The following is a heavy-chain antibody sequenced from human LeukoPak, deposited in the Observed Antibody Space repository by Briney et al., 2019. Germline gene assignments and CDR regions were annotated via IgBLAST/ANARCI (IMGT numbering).Heavy chain of an antibody. J-gene: IGHJ3*01. V-gene: IGHV4-59*01. Sequence: SETLSLTCSVSGASINGYFWNWLRQTPEKGLEWIGYVSHTGATTSNPTLKSRVSITIDTSKSQISLTMTSVTAADSALYYCARDRRGSFYTFDLWGPGTIVSVS. D-gene: IGHD1-26*01. CDR3: ARDRRGSFYTFDL. CDR2: VSHTGAT. CDR1: GASINGYF.